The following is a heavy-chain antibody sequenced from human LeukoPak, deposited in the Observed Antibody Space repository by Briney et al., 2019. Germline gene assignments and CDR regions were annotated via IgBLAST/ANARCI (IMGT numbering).Heavy chain of an antibody. CDR3: AMFPVGPLDY. CDR2: ISGSGGST. D-gene: IGHD1-26*01. V-gene: IGHV3-23*01. CDR1: GFTFSSYA. Sequence: GRSLRLSCAASGFTFSSYAMSWVRQAPGKGLEWASAISGSGGSTYYADSVKGRFTISRDNSKNTLYLQMNSLRAEDTAVYYCAMFPVGPLDYWAREPWSPSPQ. J-gene: IGHJ4*02.